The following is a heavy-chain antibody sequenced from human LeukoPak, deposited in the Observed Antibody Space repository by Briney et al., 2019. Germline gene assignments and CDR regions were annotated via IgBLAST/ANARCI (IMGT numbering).Heavy chain of an antibody. J-gene: IGHJ4*02. V-gene: IGHV3-21*01. CDR3: ARDTSGYSGYDPVSIFDY. Sequence: PGGSLRLSCAASGFTFSSYSMNWVRQAPGKGLEWVSSISSSSSYIYYADSVKGRFTISRDNAKNSLYLQMNSLRAEDTAVYYCARDTSGYSGYDPVSIFDYWGQGTLVTVSS. D-gene: IGHD5-12*01. CDR2: ISSSSSYI. CDR1: GFTFSSYS.